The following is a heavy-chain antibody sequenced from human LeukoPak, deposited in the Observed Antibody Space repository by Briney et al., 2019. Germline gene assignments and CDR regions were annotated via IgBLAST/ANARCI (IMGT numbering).Heavy chain of an antibody. CDR1: GYSFTSYY. Sequence: ASVKVSFKGSGYSFTSYYMHWVRQSPGQGLEWMGLINPSGGCTSYAQKFQGRVTMTRDTSTSTVYMELSSLRSEDTAVYYCARDPESKGVVPAAITHLGSDYWGQGTLVTVSS. CDR3: ARDPESKGVVPAAITHLGSDY. D-gene: IGHD2-2*01. CDR2: INPSGGCT. J-gene: IGHJ4*02. V-gene: IGHV1-46*01.